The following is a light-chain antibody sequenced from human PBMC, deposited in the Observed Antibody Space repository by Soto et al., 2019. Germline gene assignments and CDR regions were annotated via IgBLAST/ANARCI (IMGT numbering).Light chain of an antibody. CDR1: QSVSSY. J-gene: IGKJ5*01. CDR3: QQNNVWPPVT. Sequence: PVTLSLSPGERATLSCRASQSVSSYLAWYQQKPGQAPRLLIYDASSRATGIPDRFSGGGSGTDFTLTISRLEPEDSAVYYCQQNNVWPPVTFGQGTRLEIK. CDR2: DAS. V-gene: IGKV3-11*01.